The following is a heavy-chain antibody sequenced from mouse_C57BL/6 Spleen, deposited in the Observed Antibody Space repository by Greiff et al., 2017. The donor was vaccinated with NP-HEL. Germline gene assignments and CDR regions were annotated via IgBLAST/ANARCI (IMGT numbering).Heavy chain of an antibody. Sequence: QVQLQQPGAELVKPGASVKLSCKASGYTFTSYWMQWVKQRPGQGLEWIGEIDPSDSYTNYNQKFKGKATLTVDTSSSTAYMQLSSLTSEDSAVYYCATYIGAPWFAYWGQGTLVTVSA. D-gene: IGHD5-1*01. V-gene: IGHV1-50*01. CDR1: GYTFTSYW. CDR2: IDPSDSYT. CDR3: ATYIGAPWFAY. J-gene: IGHJ3*01.